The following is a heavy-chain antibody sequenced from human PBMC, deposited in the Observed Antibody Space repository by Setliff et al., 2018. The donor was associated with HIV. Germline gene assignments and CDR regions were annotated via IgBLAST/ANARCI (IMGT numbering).Heavy chain of an antibody. J-gene: IGHJ4*02. D-gene: IGHD6-19*01. CDR1: GFTFGDHA. CDR3: ARNPHSSGWYLLDY. CDR2: IKQDGSEK. V-gene: IGHV3-7*01. Sequence: PGGSLRLSCTASGFTFGDHAMSWVRQAPGKGLEWVAIIKQDGSEKYYVDSVKGRFTISRDNAKNSLFLQMNSLRAEDTALYYCARNPHSSGWYLLDYWAQGTQVTVSS.